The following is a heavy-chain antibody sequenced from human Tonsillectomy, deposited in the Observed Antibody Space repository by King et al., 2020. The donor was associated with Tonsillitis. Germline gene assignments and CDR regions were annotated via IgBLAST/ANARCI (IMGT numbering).Heavy chain of an antibody. V-gene: IGHV3-30*02. Sequence: VQLVESGGGVVQPGGSLRLSCAASGFTFSSYGMHWVRQAPGKGLEWVAFIRYDGSNKYYADSVKGRFTISKDNSKKTLYLQMNSLRAEDTAVYYCAKDLEDIVVVPAALQPYYFDYWGQGTLVTVSS. D-gene: IGHD2-2*01. CDR1: GFTFSSYG. CDR2: IRYDGSNK. J-gene: IGHJ4*02. CDR3: AKDLEDIVVVPAALQPYYFDY.